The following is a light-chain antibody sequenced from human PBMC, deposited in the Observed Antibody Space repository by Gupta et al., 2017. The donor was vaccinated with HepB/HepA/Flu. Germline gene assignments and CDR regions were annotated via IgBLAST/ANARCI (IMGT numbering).Light chain of an antibody. CDR2: KSS. J-gene: IGKJ1*01. CDR3: MQDKQFPRT. CDR1: QRLVHSDGNTC. V-gene: IGKV2-24*01. Sequence: DIVMTQTPLSSPVTLGQPATISCTSSQRLVHSDGNTCLSWNQQRPGQPPRLIIYKSSNRCSGVPDRFSGSGAGTDFTLKSSRVEAEDVEVYYCMQDKQFPRTFGQGTKVEIK.